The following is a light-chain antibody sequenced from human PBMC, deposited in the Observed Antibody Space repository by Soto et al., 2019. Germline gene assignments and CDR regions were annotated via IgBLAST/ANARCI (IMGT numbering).Light chain of an antibody. CDR1: SSDVGGYNY. Sequence: QSALTQSPSASGSPGQSVTISCTGTSSDVGGYNYVSWYQQHPGKAPKLMIYEVSKRPSGVPDRFSGSKSGNTASLTVSGLQAEDEADYYCNSYAGSNNWEFGGGTKVTVL. V-gene: IGLV2-8*01. CDR2: EVS. J-gene: IGLJ3*02. CDR3: NSYAGSNNWE.